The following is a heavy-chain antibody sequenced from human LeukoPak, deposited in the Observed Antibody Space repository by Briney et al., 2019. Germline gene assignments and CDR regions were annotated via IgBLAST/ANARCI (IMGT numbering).Heavy chain of an antibody. J-gene: IGHJ4*02. CDR1: GGSISSSSYY. CDR3: ATAGYDSSGYYYEGRFDY. Sequence: SETLSLTCTVSGGSISSSSYYWGWIRQPPGKGLEWIGSIYYSGSTYYNPSLKSRVTISVDTSKNQFSLKLSSVTAADTAVYYCATAGYDSSGYYYEGRFDYWGQGTLVTVSS. CDR2: IYYSGST. V-gene: IGHV4-39*01. D-gene: IGHD3-22*01.